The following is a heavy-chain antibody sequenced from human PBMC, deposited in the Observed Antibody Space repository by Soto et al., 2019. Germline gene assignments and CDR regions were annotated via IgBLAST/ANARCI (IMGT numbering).Heavy chain of an antibody. CDR1: GFTFSDHY. J-gene: IGHJ3*02. V-gene: IGHV3-72*01. D-gene: IGHD6-13*01. CDR3: ARVKSSSWGLDVFDM. Sequence: EVQLVESGGALVQPGGSLRLSCAASGFTFSDHYMDWVRQAPGKGLEWVGRIRNKANRYTTEYAASVKGRFTISRDDSKNSLYLQMNSLETEETALYYCARVKSSSWGLDVFDMLGQGTVVTVSS. CDR2: IRNKANRYTT.